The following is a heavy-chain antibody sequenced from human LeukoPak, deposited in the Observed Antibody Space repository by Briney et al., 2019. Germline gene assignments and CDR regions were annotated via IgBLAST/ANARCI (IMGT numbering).Heavy chain of an antibody. D-gene: IGHD3-10*01. V-gene: IGHV4-61*02. J-gene: IGHJ4*02. CDR1: GGSITSGSYY. Sequence: PSETLSLTCTVSGGSITSGSYYWSWIRQPAGKGLECIGRIYTSGSTNYNPSLKSRVSISLDTSKNQFSLKLSSVTAADTAVYYCARGGGFSFGAQSYYQLSLWGQGTLVTVSS. CDR3: ARGGGFSFGAQSYYQLSL. CDR2: IYTSGST.